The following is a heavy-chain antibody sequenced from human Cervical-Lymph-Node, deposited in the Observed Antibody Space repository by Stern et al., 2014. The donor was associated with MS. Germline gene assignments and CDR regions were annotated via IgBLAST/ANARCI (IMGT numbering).Heavy chain of an antibody. V-gene: IGHV3-48*01. CDR1: GFTFTSYS. Sequence: EVQLVESGGGLVQPGGSLRLSCAASGFTFTSYSMNWVRQAPGKGLEWISYISSSSTTKYYADSVKGRFTISRDNAKNSVYLQMNSLRAEDTAVYYCARDSRGKWELVYRIGRFDPWGQGALVTVSS. J-gene: IGHJ5*02. CDR3: ARDSRGKWELVYRIGRFDP. CDR2: ISSSSTTK. D-gene: IGHD1-26*01.